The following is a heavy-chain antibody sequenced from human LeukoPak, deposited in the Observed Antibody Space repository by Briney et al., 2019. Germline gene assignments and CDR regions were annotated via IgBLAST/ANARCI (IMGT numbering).Heavy chain of an antibody. CDR2: IRYDGSNK. J-gene: IGHJ4*02. Sequence: PGGSLRLSCAASGFTFSSYGMHWVRQAPGKGLEWVAFIRYDGSNKYYADSVKGRFTISRDNSKNTLYLQMNSLRAEDTAVYYCAKDGGATTTYYFDYWGQGTLVTVCS. D-gene: IGHD1-26*01. CDR1: GFTFSSYG. CDR3: AKDGGATTTYYFDY. V-gene: IGHV3-30*02.